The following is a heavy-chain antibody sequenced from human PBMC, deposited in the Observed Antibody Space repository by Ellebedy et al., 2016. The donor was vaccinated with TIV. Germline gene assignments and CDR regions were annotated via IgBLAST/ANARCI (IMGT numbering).Heavy chain of an antibody. D-gene: IGHD3-16*01. J-gene: IGHJ3*01. Sequence: GESLKISCEASGFTFTNAWMSWVRQAPGKGLEWVSGTSGGGATTYYADSVKGRFTISRDNSKNTLYLQMNSLRAEDTAVYYCARTSTMTTFGASDFWGQGTMVTVSS. CDR2: TSGGGATT. CDR1: GFTFTNAW. CDR3: ARTSTMTTFGASDF. V-gene: IGHV3-23*01.